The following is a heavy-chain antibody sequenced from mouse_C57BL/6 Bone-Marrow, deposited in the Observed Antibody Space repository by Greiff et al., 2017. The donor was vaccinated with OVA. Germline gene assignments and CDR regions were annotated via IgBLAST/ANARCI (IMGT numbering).Heavy chain of an antibody. J-gene: IGHJ3*01. Sequence: VQLQESGAELVRPGASVTLSCKASGYTFTDYEMHWVKQTPVHGLEWIGAIDPETGGTAYNQKFKGKAILTADKSSSTAYMELRSLTSEDSAVYYCTRWYEYDVSWFAYWGQGTLVTVSA. D-gene: IGHD2-4*01. CDR3: TRWYEYDVSWFAY. V-gene: IGHV1-15*01. CDR2: IDPETGGT. CDR1: GYTFTDYE.